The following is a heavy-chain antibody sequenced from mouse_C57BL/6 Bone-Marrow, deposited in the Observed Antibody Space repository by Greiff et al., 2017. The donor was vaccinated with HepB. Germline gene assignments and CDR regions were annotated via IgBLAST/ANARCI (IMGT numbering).Heavy chain of an antibody. CDR2: ISSGGSYT. Sequence: EVQLVESGGDLVKPGGSLKLSCAASGFTFSSYGMSWVRQTPDKRLEWVATISSGGSYTYYPDSVKGRFTISRDNAKNTLYLQMSSLKSEDTAMYYCARHEGGKNYAMDYWGQGTSVTVSS. V-gene: IGHV5-6*01. D-gene: IGHD2-1*01. J-gene: IGHJ4*01. CDR1: GFTFSSYG. CDR3: ARHEGGKNYAMDY.